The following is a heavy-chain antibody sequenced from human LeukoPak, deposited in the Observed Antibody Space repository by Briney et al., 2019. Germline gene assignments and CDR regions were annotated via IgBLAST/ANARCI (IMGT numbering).Heavy chain of an antibody. CDR1: GFTFSSYA. CDR3: ARYYGSGKGEAFDI. D-gene: IGHD3-10*01. CDR2: ISGSGGNT. Sequence: GGSLRLSCAASGFTFSSYAMSWVRQAPGKGLEWVSAISGSGGNTYYADSVKGRFTISRDNSKNTLYLQMNSLRAEDTAVYYCARYYGSGKGEAFDIWGQGTMVTVSS. J-gene: IGHJ3*02. V-gene: IGHV3-23*01.